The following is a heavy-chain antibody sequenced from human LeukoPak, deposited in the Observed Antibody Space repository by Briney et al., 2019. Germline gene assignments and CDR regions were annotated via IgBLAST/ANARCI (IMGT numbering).Heavy chain of an antibody. V-gene: IGHV3-74*01. D-gene: IGHD3-10*01. CDR1: GFTFSSYW. CDR3: ESESQGWVTMVRGVTARYRLDYCDH. J-gene: IGHJ4*02. CDR2: INSDGSST. Sequence: GGSLRLSCAASGFTFSSYWMHWVRQAPGKGLVWVSRINSDGSSTSYADSVKGRFTISRDNAKNTLYLQMNSLRAEDTAVYYCESESQGWVTMVRGVTARYRLDYCDHWRQRTLVTVSS.